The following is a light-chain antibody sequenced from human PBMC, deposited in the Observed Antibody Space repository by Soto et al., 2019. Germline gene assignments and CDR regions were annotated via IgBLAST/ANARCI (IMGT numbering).Light chain of an antibody. J-gene: IGLJ2*01. CDR3: CSYAGSSTVV. CDR1: SSDVGSYNL. V-gene: IGLV2-23*01. Sequence: QSALTQPASVSGSPGQSITISCTGTSSDVGSYNLVSWYQQHPGKAPKLMIYEGSKRPSGVSNRFSGSKSGNTASLTISGLQSEYEAYYYFCSYAGSSTVVFGGGTKLTVL. CDR2: EGS.